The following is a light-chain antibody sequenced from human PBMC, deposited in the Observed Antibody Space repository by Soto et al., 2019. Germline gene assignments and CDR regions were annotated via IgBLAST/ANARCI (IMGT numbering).Light chain of an antibody. CDR3: QQYYSTPPT. CDR2: WAS. Sequence: DIVMTQSPDSLAVSLGERATINCKSSQSVLYSSNNKNYLAWYQQKPGQPPKLLIYWASTRESGVPDRFSGSGSGTDFTLTISSLQAADVAVYSCQQYYSTPPTFGQGTKLSIK. J-gene: IGKJ2*01. V-gene: IGKV4-1*01. CDR1: QSVLYSSNNKNY.